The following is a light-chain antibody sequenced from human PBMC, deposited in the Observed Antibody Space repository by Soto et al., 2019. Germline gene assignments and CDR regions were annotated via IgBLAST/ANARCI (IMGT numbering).Light chain of an antibody. CDR2: DAS. Sequence: EIVMTQSPATLSLSAGERATLSCRASQSVGKYLVWYQQKPGQAPRLLIYDASNRATGIPARFSGTGSETDFTLTISRLEPEDFAVYYCQQYDNSPITFGQGTRLEIK. V-gene: IGKV3-20*01. J-gene: IGKJ5*01. CDR3: QQYDNSPIT. CDR1: QSVGKY.